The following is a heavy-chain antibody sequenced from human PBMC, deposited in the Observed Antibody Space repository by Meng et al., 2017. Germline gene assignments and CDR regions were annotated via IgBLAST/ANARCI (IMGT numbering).Heavy chain of an antibody. CDR3: ARVALAESSSGDWGAFDI. CDR2: ISSSSSYI. Sequence: GESLKISCAASGFTFSDYYMSWIRQAPGKGLEWVSSISSSSSYIYYADSVKGRFTISRDNAKNSLYLQMNSLRAEDTAVYYCARVALAESSSGDWGAFDIWGQGTMVTVSS. J-gene: IGHJ3*02. D-gene: IGHD6-13*01. V-gene: IGHV3-11*06. CDR1: GFTFSDYY.